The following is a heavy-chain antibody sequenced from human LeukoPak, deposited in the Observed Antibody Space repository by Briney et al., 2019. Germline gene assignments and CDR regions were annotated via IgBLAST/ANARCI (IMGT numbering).Heavy chain of an antibody. V-gene: IGHV4-59*01. Sequence: SETLSLTCTVSGGSISSYYWSWIRQPPGKGLEWIGYIYYSGSTNYNPSLKSRVTIPVDTSKNQFSLKLSSVTAADTAVYYCVRQGSGWTSFDYWGQGTLVTVSS. CDR1: GGSISSYY. D-gene: IGHD6-19*01. J-gene: IGHJ4*02. CDR3: VRQGSGWTSFDY. CDR2: IYYSGST.